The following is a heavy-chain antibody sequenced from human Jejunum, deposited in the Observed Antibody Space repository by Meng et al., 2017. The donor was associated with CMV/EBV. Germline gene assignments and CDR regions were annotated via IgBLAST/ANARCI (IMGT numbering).Heavy chain of an antibody. CDR1: EYTFSDYY. CDR2: INPYTGDT. J-gene: IGHJ4*02. D-gene: IGHD4-17*01. CDR3: ARDYGDHAYHFDY. Sequence: SEYTFSDYYMHWVRQAPGQGLEWMGYINPYTGDTNYAQDFQGRVTMTRDTSTNTAYMELTRLRSDDTALYYCARDYGDHAYHFDYWGQGTLVTVSS. V-gene: IGHV1-2*02.